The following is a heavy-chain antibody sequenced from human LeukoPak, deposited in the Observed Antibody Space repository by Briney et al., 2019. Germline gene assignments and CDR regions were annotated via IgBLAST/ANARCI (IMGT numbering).Heavy chain of an antibody. Sequence: SETLSLTCTVSGGSVSSGSYYWSWIRQPPGKGLEWIGYIYYSGSTNYNPSLKSRVTISVDTSKNQFSLKLSSVTAADTAVYYCARGAYYYDSSGYYPSAEYFDLWGRGTLVTVSS. V-gene: IGHV4-61*01. J-gene: IGHJ2*01. CDR2: IYYSGST. CDR3: ARGAYYYDSSGYYPSAEYFDL. D-gene: IGHD3-22*01. CDR1: GGSVSSGSYY.